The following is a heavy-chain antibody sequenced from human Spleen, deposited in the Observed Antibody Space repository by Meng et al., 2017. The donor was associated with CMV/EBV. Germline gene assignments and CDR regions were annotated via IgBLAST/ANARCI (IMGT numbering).Heavy chain of an antibody. V-gene: IGHV5-51*01. J-gene: IGHJ4*02. CDR2: IYPDDSDT. D-gene: IGHD2-2*01. CDR1: GYKFTNNW. Sequence: GESLKISCKGSGYKFTNNWIGWVRQMPGKGLEWMGNIYPDDSDTRYSPSFQGQVTISADKSINTAYLQWNSLKASDTAMYYCARSYDHYCSSTNCALFDYWGQGTLVTVSS. CDR3: ARSYDHYCSSTNCALFDY.